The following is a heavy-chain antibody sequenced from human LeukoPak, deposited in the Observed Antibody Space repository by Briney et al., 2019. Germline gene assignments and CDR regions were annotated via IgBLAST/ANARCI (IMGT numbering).Heavy chain of an antibody. V-gene: IGHV4-34*01. J-gene: IGHJ6*03. Sequence: SETLSLTCGVYGGSFSGYYWNWIRQSPGKGLEWLGEISHRVGTNYNPSLKGRVTMTIDTSKRQSSLKLTSVTAADTAVYYCARGGDGDYFHYMDVWDKGTTVTVSS. D-gene: IGHD3-10*01. CDR3: ARGGDGDYFHYMDV. CDR2: ISHRVGT. CDR1: GGSFSGYY.